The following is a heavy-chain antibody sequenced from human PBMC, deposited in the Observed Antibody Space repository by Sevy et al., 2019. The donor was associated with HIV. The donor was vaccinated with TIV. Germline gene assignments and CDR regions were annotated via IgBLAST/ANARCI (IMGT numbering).Heavy chain of an antibody. Sequence: GGCLRLSCAASGFTFSSYAMSWVRQAPGKGLEWVSAISGSGGSTYYADSVKGRFTISRDNSKNTLYLQMNSLRAEDTAVYYCAKDLSGPNWFDPWGHGTLVTVSS. J-gene: IGHJ5*02. CDR3: AKDLSGPNWFDP. D-gene: IGHD2-15*01. V-gene: IGHV3-23*01. CDR1: GFTFSSYA. CDR2: ISGSGGST.